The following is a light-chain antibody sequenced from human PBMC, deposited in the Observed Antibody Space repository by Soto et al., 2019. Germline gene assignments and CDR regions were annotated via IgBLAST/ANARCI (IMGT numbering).Light chain of an antibody. Sequence: DIQLTQSPSTLSASVGDSVTITCRASQNISTSLAWYQHKPGKAPKLLMFDVSNLGSGVPSRFSGSGSGTEFTLTISSLHSDDFATYYCQQYDYSRTFGQGTKVDI. CDR3: QQYDYSRT. CDR1: QNISTS. CDR2: DVS. V-gene: IGKV1-5*01. J-gene: IGKJ1*01.